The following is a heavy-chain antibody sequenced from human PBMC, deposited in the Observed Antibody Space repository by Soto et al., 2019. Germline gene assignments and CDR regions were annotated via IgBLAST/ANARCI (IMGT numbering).Heavy chain of an antibody. V-gene: IGHV3-23*01. CDR2: ISGSGGST. J-gene: IGHJ5*02. CDR3: ARDLRGYSYGYRFDP. CDR1: GFTFSSYS. Sequence: GGSLRLSCAASGFTFSSYSMNWVRQAPGKGLEWVSAISGSGGSTYYADSVKGRFTISRDNSKNTLYLQMNSLRAEDTAVYYCARDLRGYSYGYRFDPWGQGTLVTVSS. D-gene: IGHD5-18*01.